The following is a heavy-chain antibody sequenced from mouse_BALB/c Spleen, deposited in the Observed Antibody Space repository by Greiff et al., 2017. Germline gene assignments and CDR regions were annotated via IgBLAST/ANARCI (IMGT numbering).Heavy chain of an antibody. CDR2: IRSKSNNYAT. CDR1: GFTFNTYA. V-gene: IGHV10-3*03. J-gene: IGHJ3*01. CDR3: VRGDGYYDWFAY. D-gene: IGHD2-3*01. Sequence: EVQRVESGGGLVQPKGSLKLSCAASGFTFNTYAMHWVCQAPGKGLEWVARIRSKSNNYATYYADSVKDRFTISRDDSQSMLYLQMNNLKTEDTAMYYCVRGDGYYDWFAYWGQGTLVTVSA.